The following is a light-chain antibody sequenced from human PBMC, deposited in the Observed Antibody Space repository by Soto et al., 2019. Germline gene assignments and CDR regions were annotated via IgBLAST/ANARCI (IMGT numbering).Light chain of an antibody. CDR3: QQYNIWPRT. V-gene: IGKV3-15*01. CDR2: GAS. CDR1: QSVSSN. Sequence: EIVMTQSPATLSVSPGERATLSCRASQSVSSNLAWYQQRLGQTPRLLISGASTRATGIPARFSGSVSGTEFILTISGLQSEDFAIYYCQQYNIWPRTFGQGTKVEIK. J-gene: IGKJ1*01.